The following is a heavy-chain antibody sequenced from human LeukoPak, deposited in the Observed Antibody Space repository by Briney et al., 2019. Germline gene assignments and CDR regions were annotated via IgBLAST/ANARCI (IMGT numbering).Heavy chain of an antibody. CDR1: GFTVSSNY. CDR2: IDTSGST. CDR3: ARGYSSGGGPFDR. D-gene: IGHD6-19*01. Sequence: RGSRSLSCAASGFTVSSNYMSWVRQAPGKGLEWVSVIDTSGSTYYADSVKGRFTISRDNSKNTLYLQMNSLKAEDTAVYYCARGYSSGGGPFDRWGKGTPVSSSS. J-gene: IGHJ5*02. V-gene: IGHV3-53*01.